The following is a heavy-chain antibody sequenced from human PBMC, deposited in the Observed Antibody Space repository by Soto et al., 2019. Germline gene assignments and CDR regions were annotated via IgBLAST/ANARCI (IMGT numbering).Heavy chain of an antibody. CDR2: ISYDETAT. V-gene: IGHV3-30*18. CDR3: AKVSEWLVTWDFDY. Sequence: QVQLVESGGGVVQPGTSLRLSCAASGFTFSDYGVHWVRQAPGKGLEWVATISYDETATYFSDSVKGRFTISRDNSKNTLFLQMNRLKTEATAMYYCAKVSEWLVTWDFDYWGQGTLVTVSS. J-gene: IGHJ4*02. CDR1: GFTFSDYG. D-gene: IGHD6-19*01.